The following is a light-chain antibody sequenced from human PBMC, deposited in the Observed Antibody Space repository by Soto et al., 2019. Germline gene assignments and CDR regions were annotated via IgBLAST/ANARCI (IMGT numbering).Light chain of an antibody. V-gene: IGKV1-27*01. J-gene: IGKJ4*01. CDR2: ATS. CDR1: QGIAPY. Sequence: DVQMTQSPSSLSAFVGDRVTITCRASQGIAPYLAWFQKKPGKVPKLLIYATSTLQSGVPYRFSGSGSGTDFTLTINSLQTEDVGTYYCQKYNSAPLTFGGGTKVEIK. CDR3: QKYNSAPLT.